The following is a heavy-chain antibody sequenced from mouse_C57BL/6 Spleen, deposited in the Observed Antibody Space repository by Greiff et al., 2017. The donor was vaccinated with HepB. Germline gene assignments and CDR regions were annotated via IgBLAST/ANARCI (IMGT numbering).Heavy chain of an antibody. D-gene: IGHD4-1*01. CDR3: ARPRTGTGFDY. CDR1: GYAFSSYW. Sequence: QVQLQQSGAELVKPGASVKISCKASGYAFSSYWMNWVKQRPGKGLEWIGQIYPGDGDTNYNGKFKGKATLTADKSSSTAYMQLSSLTSEDSAVYFCARPRTGTGFDYWGQGTTLTVSS. V-gene: IGHV1-80*01. CDR2: IYPGDGDT. J-gene: IGHJ2*01.